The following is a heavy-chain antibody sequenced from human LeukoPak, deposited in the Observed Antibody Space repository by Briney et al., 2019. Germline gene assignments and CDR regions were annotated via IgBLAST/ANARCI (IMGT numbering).Heavy chain of an antibody. D-gene: IGHD6-13*01. Sequence: GGSLRLSCTVSGFTVSSNSMSWVRQAPGKGLEWVTIISYDGSNKYYADSVKGRFTISRDNSKNTLCLQMNSLRTEDTAVYYCARGDKQLVFNRNKGGFDPWGQGTLVTVSS. CDR1: GFTVSSNS. J-gene: IGHJ5*02. CDR3: ARGDKQLVFNRNKGGFDP. CDR2: ISYDGSNK. V-gene: IGHV3-30*04.